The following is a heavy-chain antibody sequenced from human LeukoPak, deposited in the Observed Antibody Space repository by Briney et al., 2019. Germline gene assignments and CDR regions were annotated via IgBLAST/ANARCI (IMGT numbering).Heavy chain of an antibody. Sequence: PSETLSLTCAVSGGSISSYYWSWIRQPPGKGLEWIGYIYYSGSTNYNPSLKSRVTISVDTSKNQFSLKLSSVTAADTAVYYCARGFLEWFPNWFDPWGQGTLVTVSS. D-gene: IGHD3-3*01. J-gene: IGHJ5*02. V-gene: IGHV4-59*12. CDR3: ARGFLEWFPNWFDP. CDR1: GGSISSYY. CDR2: IYYSGST.